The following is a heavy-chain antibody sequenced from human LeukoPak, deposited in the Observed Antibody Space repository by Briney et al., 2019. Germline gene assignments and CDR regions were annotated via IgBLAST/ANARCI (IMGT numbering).Heavy chain of an antibody. V-gene: IGHV1-2*02. D-gene: IGHD5-18*01. CDR1: RDTFTENY. J-gene: IGHJ4*02. Sequence: GASVTVSCMDSRDTFTENYMHCVREAPGQGLEWMGWINPKIGGTNYAQKLQGRVTMTTDTSTSTAYMELRSLRSDDTAMYYCARDRMDTGTYVDLCGQGSLVTVSS. CDR2: INPKIGGT. CDR3: ARDRMDTGTYVDL.